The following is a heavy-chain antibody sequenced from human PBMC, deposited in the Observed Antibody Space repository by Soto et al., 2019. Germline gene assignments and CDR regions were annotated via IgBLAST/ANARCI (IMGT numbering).Heavy chain of an antibody. V-gene: IGHV4-30-2*01. CDR1: GGSISSGGYS. CDR2: IYHSGST. CDR3: ASMGATIDY. D-gene: IGHD1-26*01. Sequence: SETLSLTCAVSGGSISSGGYSWSWIRQPPGKGPEWIGYIYHSGSTYYNPSLKSRVTISVDRSKNQFSLKLSSVTAADTAVYYCASMGATIDYWGQGTLVTVSS. J-gene: IGHJ4*02.